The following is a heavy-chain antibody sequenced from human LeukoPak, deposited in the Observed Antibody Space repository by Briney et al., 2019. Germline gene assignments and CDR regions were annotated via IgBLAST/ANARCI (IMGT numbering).Heavy chain of an antibody. CDR1: GFTFSTHG. CDR2: ISPRSATI. J-gene: IGHJ2*01. Sequence: AGGSLRLSCGASGFTFSTHGMIWVRQAPGKGLEWVSYISPRSATIYYADSVKGRFTISRDDARNSLFLQMHSLGAGDTAVYYCARVRGPTVTTWYFDLWGRGTLVTVSS. V-gene: IGHV3-48*01. CDR3: ARVRGPTVTTWYFDL. D-gene: IGHD4-17*01.